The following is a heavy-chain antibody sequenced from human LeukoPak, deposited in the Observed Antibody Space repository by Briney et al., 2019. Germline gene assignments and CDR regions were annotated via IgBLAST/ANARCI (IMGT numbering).Heavy chain of an antibody. CDR1: GFTFSSYS. J-gene: IGHJ4*02. CDR3: ARDQYGDYVFDY. Sequence: GGSLRLSCVVSGFTFSSYSMNWVRQAPGKGLEWVSSIRSSSSYIYYADSVKGRFIISRDNAKNSLHLQMNSLRAEDTAVYYCARDQYGDYVFDYWGQGTLSPSPQ. CDR2: IRSSSSYI. V-gene: IGHV3-21*01. D-gene: IGHD4-17*01.